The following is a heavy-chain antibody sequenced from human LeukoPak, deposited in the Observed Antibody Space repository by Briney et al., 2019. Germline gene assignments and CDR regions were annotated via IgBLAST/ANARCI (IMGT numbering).Heavy chain of an antibody. D-gene: IGHD7-27*01. V-gene: IGHV4-39*01. CDR2: IYYSGST. J-gene: IGHJ3*02. CDR1: GGSISSSSYC. CDR3: ARHPLTGDHSFDI. Sequence: PSETLSLTCTVSGGSISSSSYCWGWIRQPPGKGLEWIGSIYYSGSTYYNPSLKSRVTISVDTSKNQFSLKLSSVTAADTAVYYCARHPLTGDHSFDIWGQGTMVTVSS.